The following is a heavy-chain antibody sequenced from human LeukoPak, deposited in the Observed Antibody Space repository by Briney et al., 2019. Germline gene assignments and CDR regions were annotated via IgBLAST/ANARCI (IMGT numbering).Heavy chain of an antibody. CDR3: ARGGSPIYYYMDV. CDR1: GYTFTGYF. D-gene: IGHD2-2*01. V-gene: IGHV1-2*02. CDR2: INPNSGGT. J-gene: IGHJ6*03. Sequence: ASVTVSCKASGYTFTGYFMHWVRQAPGQGLEWMGWINPNSGGTNFAQKFQGRVTMARDTSISTAYMELSRLRSDDTAVYYCARGGSPIYYYMDVWGKGTTVTISS.